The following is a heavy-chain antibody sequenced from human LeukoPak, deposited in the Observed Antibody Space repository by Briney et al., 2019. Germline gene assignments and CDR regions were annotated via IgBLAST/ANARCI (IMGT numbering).Heavy chain of an antibody. Sequence: EASVKVSCTASGYTFTGYYMHWVRQAPGQGLEWMGRINPNSGGTNYAQKFQGRVTMTRDTSISTAYMELSSLRSEDTAVYYCARGLGDHHDYAFWGQGTLVTVSS. D-gene: IGHD4-17*01. CDR2: INPNSGGT. V-gene: IGHV1-2*06. CDR1: GYTFTGYY. J-gene: IGHJ4*02. CDR3: ARGLGDHHDYAF.